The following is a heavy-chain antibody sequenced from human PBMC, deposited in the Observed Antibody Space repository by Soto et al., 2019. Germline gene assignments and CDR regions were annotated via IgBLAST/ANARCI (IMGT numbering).Heavy chain of an antibody. Sequence: GGSLRLSCAASGFTFSSYSMNWVRQAPGKGLEWVSSISSSSSYIYYADSVKGRFTISRDNAKNSLYLQMNSLRAEDTAVYYCASFLDYGDYEYFQHWGQGTLVTVSS. CDR2: ISSSSSYI. D-gene: IGHD4-17*01. V-gene: IGHV3-21*01. J-gene: IGHJ1*01. CDR1: GFTFSSYS. CDR3: ASFLDYGDYEYFQH.